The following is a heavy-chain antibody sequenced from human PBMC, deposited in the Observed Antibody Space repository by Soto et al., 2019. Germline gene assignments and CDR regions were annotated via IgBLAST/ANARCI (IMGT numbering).Heavy chain of an antibody. CDR1: GGSISSYY. CDR3: ARVHGDPRRGFDY. J-gene: IGHJ4*02. V-gene: IGHV4-59*08. D-gene: IGHD4-17*01. Sequence: QVQLQESGPGLVKPSETLSLTCTVSGGSISSYYWSWIRQPPGKGLEWIGYIYYSGSTNYNPSLKSRVIISVDTSKNQFSLKLSSVTAADTAVYYCARVHGDPRRGFDYWGQGTLVTVSS. CDR2: IYYSGST.